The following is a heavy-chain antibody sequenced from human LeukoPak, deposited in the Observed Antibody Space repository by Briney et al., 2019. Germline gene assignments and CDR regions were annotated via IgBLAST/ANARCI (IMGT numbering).Heavy chain of an antibody. CDR2: IWYDGSNK. D-gene: IGHD1-26*01. J-gene: IGHJ6*02. CDR3: ARDLGGSYCGMDV. Sequence: GGSLRLSCAASGFTFSSYGMRWVRQAPGKGLGWVAVIWYDGSNKYYSDSVKGRFTISRDNSKNTLYLQMNSLRAEDTAVYYCARDLGGSYCGMDVWGQGTTVTVSS. V-gene: IGHV3-33*01. CDR1: GFTFSSYG.